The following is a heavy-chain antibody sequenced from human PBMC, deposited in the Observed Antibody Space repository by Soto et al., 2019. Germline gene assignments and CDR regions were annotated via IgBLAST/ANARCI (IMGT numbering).Heavy chain of an antibody. V-gene: IGHV3-74*01. CDR2: INSDGSST. CDR1: GFTFSSYW. CDR3: ARGQVDTAMVFMVYYYYGMDV. D-gene: IGHD5-18*01. Sequence: GGSLRLSCAASGFTFSSYWMHWVRQAPGKGLVWVSRINSDGSSTSYADSVKGRFTISRDNAKNTLYLQMNSLRAEDTAVYYCARGQVDTAMVFMVYYYYGMDVWGQGTTVTVSS. J-gene: IGHJ6*02.